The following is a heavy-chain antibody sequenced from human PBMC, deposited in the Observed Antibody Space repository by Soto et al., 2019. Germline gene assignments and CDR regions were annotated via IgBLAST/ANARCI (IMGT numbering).Heavy chain of an antibody. CDR2: IYWDDDK. CDR3: AHRILRTVFGLVTTTAIYFDF. CDR1: GFSLTTSGVG. D-gene: IGHD3-3*01. Sequence: QITLNESGPTVVKPAETLTLTCTFSGFSLTTSGVGVGWIRQSPGKAPEWLALIYWDDDKRYSASLKSRLTITKVTSKNQVVLTMASVYPAVTATYYCAHRILRTVFGLVTTTAIYFDFWGQGTPVVVSS. V-gene: IGHV2-5*02. J-gene: IGHJ4*02.